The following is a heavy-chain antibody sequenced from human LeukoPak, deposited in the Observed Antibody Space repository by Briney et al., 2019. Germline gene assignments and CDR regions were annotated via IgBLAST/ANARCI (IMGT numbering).Heavy chain of an antibody. CDR3: ARQGYGGNSLKGGSDY. CDR1: GCSFTSYW. J-gene: IGHJ4*02. CDR2: IYPGDSDT. D-gene: IGHD4-17*01. V-gene: IGHV5-51*01. Sequence: GESLKISCKGSGCSFTSYWIGWVRQMPGKGLEWMGIIYPGDSDTRYSPSFQGQVTISADKSISTAYLQWSSLKASDTAMYYCARQGYGGNSLKGGSDYWGQGTLVTVSS.